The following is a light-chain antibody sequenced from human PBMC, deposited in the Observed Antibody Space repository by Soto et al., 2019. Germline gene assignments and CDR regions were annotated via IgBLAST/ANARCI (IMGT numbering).Light chain of an antibody. CDR1: QSVSSSH. CDR2: GAS. CDR3: QHYDGSPRN. Sequence: LKHSPGTVSLYSRPRSRNFFSAGQSVSSSHLAWSQQKPGQAPRVLISGASNRVTDVPDRFSGSGSGTDFTLTISRLETEDFAMYYCQHYDGSPRNFCGGTKVDNK. V-gene: IGKV3-20*01. J-gene: IGKJ4*01.